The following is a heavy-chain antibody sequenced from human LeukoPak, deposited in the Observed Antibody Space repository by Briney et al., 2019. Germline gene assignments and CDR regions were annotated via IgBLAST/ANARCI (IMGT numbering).Heavy chain of an antibody. D-gene: IGHD3-22*01. V-gene: IGHV4-34*01. CDR3: ARQDYYDSSGYSWFDP. J-gene: IGHJ5*02. CDR2: INHSGST. Sequence: SETLSLTCAVYGGSFSGYYWSWIRQPPGKGLEWIGEINHSGSTNYNPSLKSRVTISVDTSKNQFSLKLSSVTAADTAVYYCARQDYYDSSGYSWFDPWGQGTLVTVSS. CDR1: GGSFSGYY.